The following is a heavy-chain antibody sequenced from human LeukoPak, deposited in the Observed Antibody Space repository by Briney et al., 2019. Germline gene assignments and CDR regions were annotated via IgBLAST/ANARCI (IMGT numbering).Heavy chain of an antibody. CDR2: IYPSGNT. D-gene: IGHD3-3*01. V-gene: IGHV4-4*07. Sequence: SETLSLTCTVSRGSTSTYYWSWIRQPAGKGLEWIGRIYPSGNTNFNPSLMSRVTMSIDTSKNQFSLKLSSVTAADTAVYYCAIQNFLEWQDAFDIWGQGTMVTVSS. CDR1: RGSTSTYY. J-gene: IGHJ3*02. CDR3: AIQNFLEWQDAFDI.